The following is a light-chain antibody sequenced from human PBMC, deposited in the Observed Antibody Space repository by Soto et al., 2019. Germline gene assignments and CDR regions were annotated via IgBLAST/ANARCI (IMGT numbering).Light chain of an antibody. CDR1: QSVRSN. V-gene: IGKV3-15*01. CDR2: GAS. Sequence: EIVMTQSPATLSVSPGERATLSCRASQSVRSNLAWYQQKPGQAPRLVIYGASNRATGIPARFSGSGSGTEFTLTISSLQSEDFAVYYCQQHNDWPPVTFGGGTKVEIK. J-gene: IGKJ4*01. CDR3: QQHNDWPPVT.